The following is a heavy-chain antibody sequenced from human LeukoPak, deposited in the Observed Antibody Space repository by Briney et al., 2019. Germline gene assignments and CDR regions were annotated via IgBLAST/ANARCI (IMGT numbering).Heavy chain of an antibody. CDR2: ISAYNGNT. CDR3: AREAGYYESSGYSE. J-gene: IGHJ4*02. V-gene: IGHV1-18*01. D-gene: IGHD3-22*01. CDR1: GYTFTSYG. Sequence: ASVKVSCKASGYTFTSYGLSWVRQAPAQGLEWVGWISAYNGNTNYAQKLQGRVTMTTDTSTSTAYMELRSLRSDDTAVYYWAREAGYYESSGYSEWVEGTLVTVSS.